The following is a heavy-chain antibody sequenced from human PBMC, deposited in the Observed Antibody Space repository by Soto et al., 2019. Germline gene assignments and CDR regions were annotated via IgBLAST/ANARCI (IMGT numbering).Heavy chain of an antibody. CDR1: GGSISSSNC. Sequence: QVQLQESGPGLVKPSGTLSLTCAVSGGSISSSNCWSWVRQPPGKGLEWIREIYHSGSTNYNPSLKSRVTISVDKSKNQFSLKLSSVTAADTAVYYCASVRGGYYYAMDVWGQGTTVTVSS. CDR3: ASVRGGYYYAMDV. D-gene: IGHD3-10*02. J-gene: IGHJ6*02. V-gene: IGHV4-4*02. CDR2: IYHSGST.